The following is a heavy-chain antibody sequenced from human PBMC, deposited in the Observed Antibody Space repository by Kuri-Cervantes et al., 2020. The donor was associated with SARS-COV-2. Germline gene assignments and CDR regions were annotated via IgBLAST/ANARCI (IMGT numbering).Heavy chain of an antibody. D-gene: IGHD6-6*01. Sequence: ASVKVSCKASGYTFTSYYTHWVRQAPGQGLEWMGIINPSGGGTSYAQKFQGGVTMTRDTSTSTVYMELSSLRSEDTAVYYCARGRLSSDYFDYWGQGTLVTVSS. V-gene: IGHV1-46*01. CDR3: ARGRLSSDYFDY. J-gene: IGHJ4*02. CDR1: GYTFTSYY. CDR2: INPSGGGT.